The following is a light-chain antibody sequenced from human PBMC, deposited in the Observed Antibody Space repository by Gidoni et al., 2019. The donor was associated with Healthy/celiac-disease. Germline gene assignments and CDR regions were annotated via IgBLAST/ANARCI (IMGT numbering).Light chain of an antibody. CDR2: LGS. CDR1: QSLLHSNGYNY. CDR3: MQALQTPRT. V-gene: IGKV2-28*01. Sequence: SSQSLLHSNGYNYLDWYLQKPGQSPQLLIYLGSNRASGVPDSFSGSGSGTDFTPKISRVEAEDVGVYYCMQALQTPRTFGQGTKVEIK. J-gene: IGKJ1*01.